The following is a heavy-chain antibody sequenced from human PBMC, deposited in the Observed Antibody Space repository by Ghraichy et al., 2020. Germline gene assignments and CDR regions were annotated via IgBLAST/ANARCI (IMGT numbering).Heavy chain of an antibody. CDR2: INPSGSP. CDR3: ARGNWNSRFDP. D-gene: IGHD1-7*01. J-gene: IGHJ5*02. V-gene: IGHV4-34*01. Sequence: SETLSLTCAVYGGSCSSYYCSWIRQPPGKGLEWIGEINPSGSPNYNPSLKSRVTISVDPSKNQFSLRVTSVTAADTAVYYCARGNWNSRFDPWGQGTLVTISS. CDR1: GGSCSSYY.